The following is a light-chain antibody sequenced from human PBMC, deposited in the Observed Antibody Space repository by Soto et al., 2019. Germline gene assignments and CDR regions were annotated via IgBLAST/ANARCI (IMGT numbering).Light chain of an antibody. Sequence: IVMTQSPATLSVSPGERATLSCRASQSISTKLAWYQQKPGQAPRLLIYGASSRATGIPDRFTGSGSGTDFTLTISRLEPEDFAVYYCQQYDGSPRTFGQGTKVDIK. CDR1: QSISTK. CDR3: QQYDGSPRT. J-gene: IGKJ1*01. V-gene: IGKV3-20*01. CDR2: GAS.